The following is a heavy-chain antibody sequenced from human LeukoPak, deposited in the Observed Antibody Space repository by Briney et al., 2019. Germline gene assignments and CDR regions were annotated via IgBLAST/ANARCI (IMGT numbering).Heavy chain of an antibody. D-gene: IGHD3-16*01. CDR1: GFTFSSYA. CDR2: ISGSGGST. Sequence: GGSLRLSCAASGFTFSSYAMSWVRQAPGKGLEWVSAISGSGGSTYYADSVKGRFTISRDNSKNTLYLQMNSLRAEDTAVYYCAKDPFRGDYYYSYGMDVWGQGTTVTVSS. J-gene: IGHJ6*02. V-gene: IGHV3-23*01. CDR3: AKDPFRGDYYYSYGMDV.